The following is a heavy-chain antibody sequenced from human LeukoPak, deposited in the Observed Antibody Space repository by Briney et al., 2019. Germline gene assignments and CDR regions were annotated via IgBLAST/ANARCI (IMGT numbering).Heavy chain of an antibody. V-gene: IGHV3-11*01. D-gene: IGHD3-22*01. J-gene: IGHJ4*02. CDR1: GFTLSDYY. CDR3: ARVANYYDSSGPGY. Sequence: GGSLRLSCAASGFTLSDYYMTWIRQAPGKGLEWVSYISGSGSTIYYADSVKGRFTISRDNARNSLYLQMNSLRAEDTAVYYCARVANYYDSSGPGYWGQGTLVTVSS. CDR2: ISGSGSTI.